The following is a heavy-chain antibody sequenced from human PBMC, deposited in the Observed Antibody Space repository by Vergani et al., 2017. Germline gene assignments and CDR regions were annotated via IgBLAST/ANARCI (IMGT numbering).Heavy chain of an antibody. J-gene: IGHJ4*02. V-gene: IGHV4-38-2*02. CDR1: AYSISRGFF. Sequence: QVQLQESGPGLVRPSETLSLTCTVSAYSISRGFFWGWIRQPPGKGLECIGSMDYNGLAYYSPSLKSRVTISVDTPKNHFSLKLSSVTAADTAVYYCVRDKTYYDTLIGYAGYYFDSWGQGALVTVS. D-gene: IGHD3-9*01. CDR2: MDYNGLA. CDR3: VRDKTYYDTLIGYAGYYFDS.